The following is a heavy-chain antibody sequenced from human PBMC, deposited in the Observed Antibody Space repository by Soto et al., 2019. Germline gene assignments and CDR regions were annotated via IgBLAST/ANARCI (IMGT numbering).Heavy chain of an antibody. D-gene: IGHD3-16*01. J-gene: IGHJ6*02. CDR1: GFTVSSNY. CDR3: ARDWAAGDYYGMDV. Sequence: GGSLRLSCAASGFTVSSNYMSWVRQAPGKGLEWVSVIYSGGSTYYADSVKGRFTISRDNSKNTLYLQMNSLRAEDTAVYYCARDWAAGDYYGMDVWGQGTTVTVS. V-gene: IGHV3-53*01. CDR2: IYSGGST.